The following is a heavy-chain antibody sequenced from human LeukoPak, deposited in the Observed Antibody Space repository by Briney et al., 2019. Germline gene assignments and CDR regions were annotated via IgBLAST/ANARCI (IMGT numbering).Heavy chain of an antibody. J-gene: IGHJ4*02. D-gene: IGHD5-18*01. Sequence: SETLSLTCAVYGGSSSGYYWSWIRQPPGKGLEWIGEINHSGSTNYNPSLKSRVTISVDTSKNQFSLKLSSVTAADTAVYYCAVRGYSYTYWGQGTLVTVSS. V-gene: IGHV4-34*01. CDR3: AVRGYSYTY. CDR2: INHSGST. CDR1: GGSSSGYY.